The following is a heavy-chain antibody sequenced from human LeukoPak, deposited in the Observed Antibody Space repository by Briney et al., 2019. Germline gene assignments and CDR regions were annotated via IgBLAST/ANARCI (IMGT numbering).Heavy chain of an antibody. CDR3: ARGGRGSSWYGVPDY. V-gene: IGHV1-18*01. CDR1: GYTFTSYG. Sequence: ASVKVSCKASGYTFTSYGISWVRQAPGQGLEWMGWISAYNGNTNYAQKLQGRVTMTTDTSTSTAYMELRSLRSDDPAVYYCARGGRGSSWYGVPDYWGQGTLVTVSS. CDR2: ISAYNGNT. J-gene: IGHJ4*02. D-gene: IGHD6-13*01.